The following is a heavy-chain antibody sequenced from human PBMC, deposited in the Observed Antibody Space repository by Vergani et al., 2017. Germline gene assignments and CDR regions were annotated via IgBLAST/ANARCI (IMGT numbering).Heavy chain of an antibody. J-gene: IGHJ6*02. V-gene: IGHV3-48*03. CDR1: EFTFSNYA. Sequence: EVQLLESGGGLVQPGGSLRLTCAASEFTFSNYAMNWVRQAPGKGLEWVSYISSSGSTIYYADSVKGRCTISRDNAKNSLYLQMNSLRAEDTAVYYCARKHISNYYDSSGYYYMGYYYGMDVWGQGTTVTVSS. CDR2: ISSSGSTI. CDR3: ARKHISNYYDSSGYYYMGYYYGMDV. D-gene: IGHD3-22*01.